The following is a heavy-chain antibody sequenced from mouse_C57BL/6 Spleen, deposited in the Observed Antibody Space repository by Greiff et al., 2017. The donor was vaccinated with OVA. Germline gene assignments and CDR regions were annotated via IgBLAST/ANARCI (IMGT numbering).Heavy chain of an antibody. CDR3: ARWEGPGRYYYAMDY. Sequence: QVQLQQPGAELVRPGSSVKLSCKASGYTFTSYWMHWVKQRPIQGLEWIGNIDPSDSETHYNQKFKDKATLTVDKSSSTAYMQLSSLTSEDSAVYYCARWEGPGRYYYAMDYWGQGTSVTVSS. J-gene: IGHJ4*01. CDR2: IDPSDSET. V-gene: IGHV1-52*01. CDR1: GYTFTSYW. D-gene: IGHD3-3*01.